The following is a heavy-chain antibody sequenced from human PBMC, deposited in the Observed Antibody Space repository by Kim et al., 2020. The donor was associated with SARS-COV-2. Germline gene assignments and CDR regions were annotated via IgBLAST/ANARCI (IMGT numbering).Heavy chain of an antibody. CDR3: ARGAVSYGLDV. Sequence: GESLNISCKVSGYNFVSYWIAWVRQMPGKGLEWMGIIYPGDSDTRYTPSFQGQVTIAADKSINTAYLQWSSLKASDTAIYYCARGAVSYGLDVWGQGTTVTVSS. D-gene: IGHD2-8*01. CDR1: GYNFVSYW. CDR2: IYPGDSDT. V-gene: IGHV5-51*01. J-gene: IGHJ6*02.